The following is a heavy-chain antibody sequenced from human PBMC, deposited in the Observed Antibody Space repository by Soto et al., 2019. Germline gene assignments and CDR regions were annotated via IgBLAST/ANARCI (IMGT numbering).Heavy chain of an antibody. D-gene: IGHD7-27*01. CDR3: ARIGWGGDS. Sequence: SETLSLTCVVSGGSVTSYHWSWIRQFPGKGLEWIGFIPNNGSPDYNPSLKSRVVVSIDRSKNQFSLKVNSVTAADTAVYFCARIGWGGDSWGQGTLVTVSS. CDR2: IPNNGSP. CDR1: GGSVTSYH. V-gene: IGHV4-4*08. J-gene: IGHJ4*02.